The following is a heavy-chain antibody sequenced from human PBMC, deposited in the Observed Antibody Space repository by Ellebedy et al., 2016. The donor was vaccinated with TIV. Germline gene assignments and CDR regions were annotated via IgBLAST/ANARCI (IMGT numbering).Heavy chain of an antibody. CDR3: ARGCSTTSCYLGI. J-gene: IGHJ3*02. D-gene: IGHD2-2*01. CDR2: VNDGGIT. Sequence: SETLSLTXAVYVGSFSGYYWSWIRQTPGKGLEWIGEVNDGGITKYNPSLKSRVTISVDTSKNQFSLKVSSVTAADTAVYYCARGCSTTSCYLGIWGQGTMVTVSS. V-gene: IGHV4-34*01. CDR1: VGSFSGYY.